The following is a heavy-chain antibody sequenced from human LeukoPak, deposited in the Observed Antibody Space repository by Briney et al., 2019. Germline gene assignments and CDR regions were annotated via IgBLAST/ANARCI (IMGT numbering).Heavy chain of an antibody. D-gene: IGHD5-18*01. CDR2: INHSGST. J-gene: IGHJ4*02. Sequence: SETLSLTCAVYGGSFSGYYWSWIRQPPGKGLEWIGEINHSGSTNYNPSLKSRVTISVDTPKNQFSLKLSSVTAADTAVYYCARTYVDTAMVTGEFDYWGQGTLVTVSS. CDR3: ARTYVDTAMVTGEFDY. CDR1: GGSFSGYY. V-gene: IGHV4-34*01.